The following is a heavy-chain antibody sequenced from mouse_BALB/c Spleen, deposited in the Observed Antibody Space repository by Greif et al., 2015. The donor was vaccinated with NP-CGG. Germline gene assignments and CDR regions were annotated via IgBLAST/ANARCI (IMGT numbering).Heavy chain of an antibody. V-gene: IGHV5-6-3*01. J-gene: IGHJ4*01. CDR3: ARERGRDYYAMDY. CDR1: GFTFSSYG. Sequence: EVKLVESGGGLVQPGGSLKLSCAASGFTFSSYGMSWVRQTPDKRLELVATINSNGGSTYYPDSVKGRFTISRDNAKNTLYLQMSSLKSEDTAMYYCARERGRDYYAMDYWGQGTSVTVSS. CDR2: INSNGGST.